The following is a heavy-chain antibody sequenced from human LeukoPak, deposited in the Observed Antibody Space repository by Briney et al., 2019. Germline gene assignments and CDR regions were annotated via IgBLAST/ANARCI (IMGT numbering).Heavy chain of an antibody. Sequence: ASVKVSCKASGGTFSSYVISWVRQAPGQGLEWMGWISAYNGNTNYAQKFQGRVTMTRDTSISTAYMELSRLRSDDTAVYYCARDGEIRYCSGGSCLTLNYYYMDVWGKGTTVTVSS. D-gene: IGHD2-15*01. CDR1: GGTFSSYV. V-gene: IGHV1-2*02. CDR2: ISAYNGNT. CDR3: ARDGEIRYCSGGSCLTLNYYYMDV. J-gene: IGHJ6*03.